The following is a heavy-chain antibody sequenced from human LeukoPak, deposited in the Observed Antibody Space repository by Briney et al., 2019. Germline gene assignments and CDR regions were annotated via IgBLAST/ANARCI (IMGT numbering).Heavy chain of an antibody. CDR1: GGSISSSSYY. Sequence: SETLSLTCTVSGGSISSSSYYWGWIRQPPGKGLEWIGSIYYSGSTYYNPSLKSRVTISVDTSKNQFSLKLSSVTAADTAAYYCARLRYSSGWYDVNWFDPWGQGTLVTVSS. CDR2: IYYSGST. V-gene: IGHV4-39*01. D-gene: IGHD6-19*01. J-gene: IGHJ5*02. CDR3: ARLRYSSGWYDVNWFDP.